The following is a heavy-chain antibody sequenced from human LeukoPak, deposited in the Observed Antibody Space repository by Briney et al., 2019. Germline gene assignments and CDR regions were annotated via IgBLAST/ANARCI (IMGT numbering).Heavy chain of an antibody. Sequence: ASVKVSCKASGYTFTSYGISWVRQAPGQGLEWMGWISAYNGNTNYAQKLQGRVTMTTDTSTSTAYMELRSLRSDDTAVYYCARVPRAPVYYYCGMDVWGQGTTVTVSS. J-gene: IGHJ6*02. CDR3: ARVPRAPVYYYCGMDV. CDR1: GYTFTSYG. CDR2: ISAYNGNT. V-gene: IGHV1-18*01.